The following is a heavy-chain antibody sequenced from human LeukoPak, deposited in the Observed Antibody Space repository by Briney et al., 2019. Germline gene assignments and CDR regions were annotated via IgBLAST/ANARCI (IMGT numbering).Heavy chain of an antibody. D-gene: IGHD3-10*01. CDR2: IKEDGGEI. J-gene: IGHJ4*02. CDR1: GSTFSRSW. Sequence: GGSLRLSCAASGSTFSRSWMSWVRQAPGKGLEWVAFIKEDGGEIFYVDSVKGRFTISRDNAENFLYLQMNSLRAEDTAVYYCARDRHHRFGELFPWGQGTLVTVSS. CDR3: ARDRHHRFGELFP. V-gene: IGHV3-7*01.